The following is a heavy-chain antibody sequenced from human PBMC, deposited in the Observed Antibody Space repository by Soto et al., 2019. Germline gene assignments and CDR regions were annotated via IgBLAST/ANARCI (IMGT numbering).Heavy chain of an antibody. Sequence: SVKVSCKASGGTFSTFGISWVRQAPGQGLEWMGGIIPFFGTANYAQKFQDRVTIIADESTSTVYMDLRSLRSEDTAIYYCARTPPMDSGDKYYFDFWGQGALVTVSS. CDR3: ARTPPMDSGDKYYFDF. CDR1: GGTFSTFG. J-gene: IGHJ4*02. CDR2: IIPFFGTA. V-gene: IGHV1-69*13. D-gene: IGHD3-16*01.